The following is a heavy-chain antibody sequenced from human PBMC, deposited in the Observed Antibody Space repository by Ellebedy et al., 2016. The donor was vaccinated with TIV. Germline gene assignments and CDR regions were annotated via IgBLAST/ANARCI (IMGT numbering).Heavy chain of an antibody. V-gene: IGHV3-23*01. D-gene: IGHD4-17*01. J-gene: IGHJ6*02. CDR3: AKDNVFGDSRWEIDV. CDR1: GFTFSGYA. CDR2: INSGGTRT. Sequence: GESLKISCAASGFTFSGYAMSWVRQAPGKGLGWVSGINSGGTRTYYADSVRGRFTISRDNSKNTLYLQMNRLIDEDTAVYYCAKDNVFGDSRWEIDVWGQGTTVTVSS.